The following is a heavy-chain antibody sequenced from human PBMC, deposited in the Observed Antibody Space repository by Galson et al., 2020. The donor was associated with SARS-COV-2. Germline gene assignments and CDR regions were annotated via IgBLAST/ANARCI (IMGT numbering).Heavy chain of an antibody. CDR2: IYYSGST. Sequence: SQTLSLTCTVSGGTISSYYWSWIRQPPGKGLEWIGYIYYSGSTNYNPSLKSRVTISVDTSKNQFSLKLSSVTAADTAVYYCARDPDTRGWYFDLWGRGTLVTVSS. V-gene: IGHV4-59*01. CDR3: ARDPDTRGWYFDL. CDR1: GGTISSYY. D-gene: IGHD2-2*02. J-gene: IGHJ2*01.